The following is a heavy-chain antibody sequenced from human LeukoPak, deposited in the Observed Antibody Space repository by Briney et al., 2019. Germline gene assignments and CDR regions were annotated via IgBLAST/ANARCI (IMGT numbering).Heavy chain of an antibody. Sequence: NPGGSLRLSCTASGFTFGDYAMSWFRQAPGKGLEWVGFIRSKAYGGTTEYAVSVKGRFTISRDDSKSIAYLQMNSLKTEDTAVYYCTAEVGAMVRGVIRGYYFDYWGQGTLVTVSS. D-gene: IGHD3-10*01. CDR3: TAEVGAMVRGVIRGYYFDY. CDR2: IRSKAYGGTT. V-gene: IGHV3-49*05. CDR1: GFTFGDYA. J-gene: IGHJ4*02.